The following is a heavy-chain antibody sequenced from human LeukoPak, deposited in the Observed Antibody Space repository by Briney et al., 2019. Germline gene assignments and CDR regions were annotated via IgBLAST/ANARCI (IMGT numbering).Heavy chain of an antibody. J-gene: IGHJ4*02. CDR1: GGSISSSSYY. D-gene: IGHD1-1*01. CDR3: ARAGNNWSFDY. V-gene: IGHV4-39*07. CDR2: IYYSGST. Sequence: SETLSLTCTVSGGSISSSSYYWGWIRQPPGKGLEWIGSIYYSGSTYYNPSLKSRVTISVDTSKNQFSLKLSSVTAADTAVYYCARAGNNWSFDYWGQGTLVTVSS.